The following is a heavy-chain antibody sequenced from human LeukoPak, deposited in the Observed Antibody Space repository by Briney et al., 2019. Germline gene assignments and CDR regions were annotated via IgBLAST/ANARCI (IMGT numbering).Heavy chain of an antibody. D-gene: IGHD3-9*01. CDR2: ISAYNGNT. V-gene: IGHV1-18*04. CDR3: ARDHGLRYFDWIYGMDV. J-gene: IGHJ6*04. Sequence: ASVKVSCKASGYTFTSYGISWVRQAPGQGLEWMGWISAYNGNTNYAQKLQGRVTMTTDTSTGTAYMELRSLRSDDTAVYYCARDHGLRYFDWIYGMDVWGKGTTVTVSS. CDR1: GYTFTSYG.